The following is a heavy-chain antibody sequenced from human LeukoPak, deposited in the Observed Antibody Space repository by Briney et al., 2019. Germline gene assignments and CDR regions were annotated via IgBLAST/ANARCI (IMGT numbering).Heavy chain of an antibody. J-gene: IGHJ6*02. CDR2: ILYSGST. D-gene: IGHD2-15*01. V-gene: IGHV4-59*12. CDR3: ARLGYCSGGSCYANYYYYYGMDV. Sequence: SETLSLTCTVSGDSISSYYWSWIRQPPGKGLEWIGSILYSGSTNYNPSLKSRVTISVDTSKNQFSLKLSSVTAADTAVYYCARLGYCSGGSCYANYYYYYGMDVWGQGTTVTVSS. CDR1: GDSISSYY.